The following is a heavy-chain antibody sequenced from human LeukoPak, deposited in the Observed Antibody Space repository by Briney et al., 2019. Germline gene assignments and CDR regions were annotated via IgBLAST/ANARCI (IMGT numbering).Heavy chain of an antibody. CDR2: INHSGST. D-gene: IGHD4-17*01. V-gene: IGHV4-34*01. J-gene: IGHJ5*02. Sequence: SETLSLTCAVYGGSFSGYYWSWIRQPPGKGLEWIGEINHSGSTNYNPSLKSRVTISVDTSKNQFSLKLSSVTAADTAVYYCARDCDAGTTVTTSWFDPWGQGTLVTVSS. CDR1: GGSFSGYY. CDR3: ARDCDAGTTVTTSWFDP.